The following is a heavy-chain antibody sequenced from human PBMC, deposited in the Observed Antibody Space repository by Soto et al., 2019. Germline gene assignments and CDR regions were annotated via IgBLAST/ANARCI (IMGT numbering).Heavy chain of an antibody. CDR2: ITGSTDTT. Sequence: EVQLLESGGGLVQPGGSLRLSCAASGFAFSTYAVSWVRQAPGKGLEWVSLITGSTDTTYYADSVKGRFTISRDSSRNTLYLQMNSLRAEDTALYYCAKRGRCSSSSCSHYFDYWGQGTLVTVSS. J-gene: IGHJ4*02. CDR3: AKRGRCSSSSCSHYFDY. D-gene: IGHD2-15*01. V-gene: IGHV3-23*01. CDR1: GFAFSTYA.